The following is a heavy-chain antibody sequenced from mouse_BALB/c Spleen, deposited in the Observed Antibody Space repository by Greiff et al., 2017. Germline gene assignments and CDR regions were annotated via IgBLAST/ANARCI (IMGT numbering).Heavy chain of an antibody. CDR1: GFTFTDYY. CDR2: IRNKANGYTT. Sequence: DVKLVESGGGLVQPGGSLRLSCATSGFTFTDYYMSWVRQPPGKALEWLGFIRNKANGYTTEYSASVKGRFTISRDNSQSILYLQMNTLRAEDSATYYCARDYGNYVFAYWGQGTLVTVSA. CDR3: ARDYGNYVFAY. V-gene: IGHV7-3*02. D-gene: IGHD2-1*01. J-gene: IGHJ3*01.